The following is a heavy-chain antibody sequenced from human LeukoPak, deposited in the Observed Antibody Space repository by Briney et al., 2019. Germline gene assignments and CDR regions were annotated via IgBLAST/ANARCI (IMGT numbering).Heavy chain of an antibody. CDR3: ASSGSYRFDC. J-gene: IGHJ4*02. V-gene: IGHV3-7*01. Sequence: GESLRLSRAASGFTFRNYWMTWVRQAPGKGLEWVANINQDGSEKFYMDSVKGRFTISRDNAENSLCLQMNSLRADDTAVYYCASSGSYRFDCWGQGTLVTVSS. CDR2: INQDGSEK. D-gene: IGHD1-26*01. CDR1: GFTFRNYW.